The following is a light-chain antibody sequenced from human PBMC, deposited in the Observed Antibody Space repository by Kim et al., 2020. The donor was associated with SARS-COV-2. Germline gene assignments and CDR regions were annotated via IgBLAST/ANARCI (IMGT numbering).Light chain of an antibody. Sequence: GQTVRIPSQADAIINFYASWYPQTPGQAPVLVFYDKDNRPSGIPDRFAGSSSGNTASLTITGAQAEDEGDYYCNSRDRDSSGNLYVFGSGTKVTVL. V-gene: IGLV3-19*01. J-gene: IGLJ1*01. CDR2: DKD. CDR1: AIINFY. CDR3: NSRDRDSSGNLYV.